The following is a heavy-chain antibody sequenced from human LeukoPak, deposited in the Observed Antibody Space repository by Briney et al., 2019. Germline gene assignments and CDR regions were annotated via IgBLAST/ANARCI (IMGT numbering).Heavy chain of an antibody. J-gene: IGHJ6*03. V-gene: IGHV4-59*01. CDR3: ARETYSSSSPYYYYYMDV. Sequence: PSETLSLTCTVSGGSISSYYWSWIRQPPGKGLEWIGYIYYSGSTNYNPSLKSRVTISVDTSKNQFSLKLSSVTAADTAVYYCARETYSSSSPYYYYYMDVWGKGTTVTVSS. CDR2: IYYSGST. D-gene: IGHD6-13*01. CDR1: GGSISSYY.